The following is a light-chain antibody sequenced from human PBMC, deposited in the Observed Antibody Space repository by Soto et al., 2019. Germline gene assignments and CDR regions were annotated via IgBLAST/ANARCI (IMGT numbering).Light chain of an antibody. CDR3: QQYNSYSLT. CDR2: KAS. Sequence: DIQMTQSPSTLSASVGDRVTITCRASQSISDWLAWYQQEPGKAPKLLIYKASILESGVPSRFSGSGSGTEFTLTISSLQPDDFASYYCQQYNSYSLTLGGGTKVDIK. J-gene: IGKJ4*01. V-gene: IGKV1-5*03. CDR1: QSISDW.